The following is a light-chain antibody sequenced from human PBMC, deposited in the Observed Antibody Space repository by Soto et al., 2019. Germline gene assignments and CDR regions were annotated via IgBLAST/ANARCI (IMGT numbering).Light chain of an antibody. Sequence: EIVLTQAPGTLSLSPGERATLSCRASQSVSSSYLAWYQQRPGQAPRLLIYGASSRATGIPDRLSGTGSGTDFTLTISGLEPEDFAVYYFQQSVRSPYTFGQGTKMEIK. CDR3: QQSVRSPYT. V-gene: IGKV3-20*01. CDR2: GAS. CDR1: QSVSSSY. J-gene: IGKJ2*01.